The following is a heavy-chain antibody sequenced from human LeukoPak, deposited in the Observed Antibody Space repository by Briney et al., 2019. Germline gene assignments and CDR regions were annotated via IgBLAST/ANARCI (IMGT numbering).Heavy chain of an antibody. CDR2: MNPNSGNT. D-gene: IGHD6-13*01. J-gene: IGHJ5*02. CDR1: GGTFSSYA. V-gene: IGHV1-8*02. CDR3: ARGGPPYSSSWYWFDP. Sequence: ASVKVSCKASGGTFSSYAISWVRQATGQGLEWMGWMNPNSGNTGYAQKFQGRVTMTRNTSISTAYMELSSLRSEDTAVYYCARGGPPYSSSWYWFDPWGQGTLVTVSS.